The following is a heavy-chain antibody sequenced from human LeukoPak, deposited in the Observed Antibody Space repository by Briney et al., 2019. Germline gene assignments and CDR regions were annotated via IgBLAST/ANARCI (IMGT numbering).Heavy chain of an antibody. Sequence: ASVKVSCKASGYTFTGYYMHWVRQAPGQGLEWMGWINPNSGGTNYAQKLQGRVTMTRDTSISTAYMELSRLRFDDTAVYYCAREECSGGSCLTYFDYWGQGTLVTVSS. CDR1: GYTFTGYY. CDR3: AREECSGGSCLTYFDY. D-gene: IGHD2-15*01. V-gene: IGHV1-2*02. J-gene: IGHJ4*02. CDR2: INPNSGGT.